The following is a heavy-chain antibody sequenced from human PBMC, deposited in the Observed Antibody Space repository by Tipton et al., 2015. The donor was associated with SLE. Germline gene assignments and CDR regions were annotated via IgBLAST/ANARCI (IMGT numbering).Heavy chain of an antibody. J-gene: IGHJ4*02. CDR2: FSWDGVTT. V-gene: IGHV3-43*01. CDR1: GFTFDEYA. CDR3: ARGDSGSSANRFDF. Sequence: SLRLSCAASGFTFDEYAMHWVRQAPGKGLEWLSLFSWDGVTTYYADSVKGRFTLFRDNSRNSLYLQMNSLRTEDTALYYCARGDSGSSANRFDFWGQGTLVTVSS. D-gene: IGHD3-22*01.